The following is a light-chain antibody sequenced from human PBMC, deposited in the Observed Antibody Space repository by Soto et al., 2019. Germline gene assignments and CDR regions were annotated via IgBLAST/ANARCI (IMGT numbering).Light chain of an antibody. CDR3: SSYTSSSIDYV. CDR2: EVS. CDR1: SSDVGGYNY. J-gene: IGLJ1*01. V-gene: IGLV2-14*01. Sequence: QSVLTQPASVSGSPGQSITISCTGTSSDVGGYNYVSWYQQHPGKAPKLMIYEVSNRPSGVSNRFSGPKSGNTASLTISGLQAEDEADYYCSSYTSSSIDYVFGTGTKLTVL.